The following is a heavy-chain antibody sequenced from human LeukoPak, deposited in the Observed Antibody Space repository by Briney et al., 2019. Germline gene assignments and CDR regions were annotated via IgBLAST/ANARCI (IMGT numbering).Heavy chain of an antibody. Sequence: PSETLSLTCAVSGGSISSSNWWSWVRQPPGKGLEWIREIYHSGSTNYNPSLKSRVTISVDKSKNQFSLKLSSVTAADTAVYYCARGLYYGSGSYSHWGQGTLVTVSS. V-gene: IGHV4-4*02. D-gene: IGHD3-10*01. CDR1: GGSISSSNW. CDR2: IYHSGST. J-gene: IGHJ4*02. CDR3: ARGLYYGSGSYSH.